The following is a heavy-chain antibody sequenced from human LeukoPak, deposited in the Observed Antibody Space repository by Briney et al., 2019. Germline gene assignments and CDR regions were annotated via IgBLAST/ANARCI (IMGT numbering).Heavy chain of an antibody. CDR1: GGSISSFY. D-gene: IGHD2-15*01. J-gene: IGHJ1*01. CDR3: ASTEGYCSGGTCYSMEYFRH. V-gene: IGHV4-59*01. CDR2: TFHNGNS. Sequence: PSETLSLICTVSGGSISSFYWSWIRQAPGKGLEWIGHTFHNGNSNYNPSLKTRVTLSLDTSKNQFSLKLNSVTAADTAVYYCASTEGYCSGGTCYSMEYFRHWGQGTQVAVSS.